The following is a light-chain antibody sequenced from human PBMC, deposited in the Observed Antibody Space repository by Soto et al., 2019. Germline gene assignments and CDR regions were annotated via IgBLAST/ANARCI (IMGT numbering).Light chain of an antibody. J-gene: IGLJ2*01. CDR1: SSDVGGYNY. Sequence: QSALTQPASVSGSPGQSITISCTGTSSDVGGYNYVSWYQQHPGKAPKLMIYEVSNRPSGVSNRFSGSKSGNTASLTISGLQAEDEADYYCKSYTSISTLVFGGGTKVTV. CDR2: EVS. V-gene: IGLV2-14*01. CDR3: KSYTSISTLV.